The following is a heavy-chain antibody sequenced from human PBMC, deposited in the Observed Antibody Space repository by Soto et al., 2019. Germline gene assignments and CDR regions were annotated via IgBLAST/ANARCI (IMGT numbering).Heavy chain of an antibody. CDR2: IRQSGDRS. D-gene: IGHD3-10*01. CDR1: GFIFSNFA. CDR3: AKALYMVRGVIIDDTMIFDY. J-gene: IGHJ4*02. V-gene: IGHV3-23*01. Sequence: SLRLSCAASGFIFSNFAMYWVRRAPGKGLEWVSSIRQSGDRSSYADSAKGRFTISRDNSKNTLYLQMNSLRADDTALYYCAKALYMVRGVIIDDTMIFDYWGQGTLVTVSS.